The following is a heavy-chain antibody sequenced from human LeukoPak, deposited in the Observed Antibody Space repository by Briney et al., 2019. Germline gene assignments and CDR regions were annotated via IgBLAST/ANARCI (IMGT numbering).Heavy chain of an antibody. Sequence: SETLSLTCTVSGGSISSGSYYWRWIRQPAGKGLEWIGRIYTSGSTNYNPSLKSRVTISVDTSNNQFSLKLTSVTAADTAVYYCARGGWYEDYWGQGTLVTVSS. V-gene: IGHV4-61*02. CDR3: ARGGWYEDY. D-gene: IGHD6-19*01. CDR2: IYTSGST. CDR1: GGSISSGSYY. J-gene: IGHJ4*02.